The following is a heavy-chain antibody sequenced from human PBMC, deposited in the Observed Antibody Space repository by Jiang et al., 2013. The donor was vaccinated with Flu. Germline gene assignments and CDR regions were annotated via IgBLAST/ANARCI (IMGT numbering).Heavy chain of an antibody. Sequence: QSGSELKKPGASVKVSCKASGYTFIHNTLNWVRQAPGQGLEWMGWINPNTGNPTYAQGFMGRFVFSLDTSVSTAYLEISSLVTEDTAIYYCARGGMVSGIDYWGQGTLVTVS. CDR2: INPNTGNP. D-gene: IGHD5-18*01. J-gene: IGHJ4*02. V-gene: IGHV7-4-1*02. CDR3: ARGGMVSGIDY. CDR1: GYTFIHNT.